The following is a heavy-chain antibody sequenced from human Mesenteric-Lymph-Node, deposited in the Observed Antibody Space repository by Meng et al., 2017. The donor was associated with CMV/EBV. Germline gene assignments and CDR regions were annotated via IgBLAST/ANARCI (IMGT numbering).Heavy chain of an antibody. V-gene: IGHV3-9*01. CDR3: ARDPTYYYDSSDY. Sequence: SLKISCAASGFTFDDYAMHWVRQAPGKGLEWVSGISWNSGSIGYADSVKGRFTISRDNAKNSLYLQMNSLRAEDTAVYYCARDPTYYYDSSDYWGQGTLVTVSS. CDR1: GFTFDDYA. D-gene: IGHD3-22*01. J-gene: IGHJ4*02. CDR2: ISWNSGSI.